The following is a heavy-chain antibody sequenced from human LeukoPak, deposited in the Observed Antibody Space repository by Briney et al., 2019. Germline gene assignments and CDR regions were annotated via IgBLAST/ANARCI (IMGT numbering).Heavy chain of an antibody. CDR3: AGDQGSWYGGSYYYYYMDV. CDR1: GGSISSGSYY. D-gene: IGHD6-13*01. J-gene: IGHJ6*03. V-gene: IGHV4-61*02. Sequence: SETLSLTCTVSGGSISSGSYYWSWIRQPAGKGLEWIGRIYTSGSTNYNPSLKSRVTISVDTSKNQFSLKLSSVTAADTAVYYCAGDQGSWYGGSYYYYYMDVWGKGTTVTISS. CDR2: IYTSGST.